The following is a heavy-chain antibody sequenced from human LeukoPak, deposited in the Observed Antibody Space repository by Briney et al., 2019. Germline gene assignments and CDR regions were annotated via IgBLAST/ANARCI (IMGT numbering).Heavy chain of an antibody. V-gene: IGHV4-34*01. Sequence: SETLSLTCAVSGGSFSGYYWNWIRQPPGKGLEWIGEINHSGNTNYNPSLKSRVTISVDTSKNQFSLKLSSVTAADTAVYYCARDLDSSGYYFDYWGQGTLVTVSS. J-gene: IGHJ4*02. D-gene: IGHD3-22*01. CDR1: GGSFSGYY. CDR2: INHSGNT. CDR3: ARDLDSSGYYFDY.